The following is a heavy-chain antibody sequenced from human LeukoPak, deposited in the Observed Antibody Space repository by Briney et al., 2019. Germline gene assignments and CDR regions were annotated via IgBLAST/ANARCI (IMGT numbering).Heavy chain of an antibody. J-gene: IGHJ4*02. D-gene: IGHD6-13*01. CDR1: GYSINNYW. V-gene: IGHV5-51*01. CDR3: AIRSSSSSNTLSY. CDR2: IYPADSDI. Sequence: GESLKISCKGSGYSINNYWIGWVRQMPGKGLEWMGIIYPADSDIRYSPSFQGQVTISADKSISTAYLQWSSLKTSDTAMYYCAIRSSSSSNTLSYWGQGTLVTVSS.